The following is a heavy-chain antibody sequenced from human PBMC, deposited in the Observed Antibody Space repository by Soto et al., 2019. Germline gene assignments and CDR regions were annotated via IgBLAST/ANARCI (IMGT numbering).Heavy chain of an antibody. CDR1: GFTFSSYG. D-gene: IGHD5-18*01. J-gene: IGHJ4*02. V-gene: IGHV3-33*01. Sequence: PGGSLRLSCAAAGFTFSSYGMHWVRQAPGKGLEWVAVIWYDGSNKYYADSVKGRFTISRDNSKNTLYLQMNSLRAEDTAVYYCARDNEAAIGEYYFDYWGQGT. CDR2: IWYDGSNK. CDR3: ARDNEAAIGEYYFDY.